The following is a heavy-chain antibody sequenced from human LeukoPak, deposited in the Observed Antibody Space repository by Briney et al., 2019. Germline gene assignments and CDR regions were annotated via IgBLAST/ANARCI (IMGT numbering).Heavy chain of an antibody. CDR1: GYTLTSHD. CDR3: ARDLPPLKRGYSSPGDY. V-gene: IGHV1-69*10. J-gene: IGHJ4*02. D-gene: IGHD6-13*01. Sequence: ASVKVSCKASGYTLTSHDINWVRQAAGQGLEWMGGIIPIFGIANYAQKFQGRVTITADKSTSTAYMELSSLRSEDTAVYYCARDLPPLKRGYSSPGDYWGQGTLVTVSS. CDR2: IIPIFGIA.